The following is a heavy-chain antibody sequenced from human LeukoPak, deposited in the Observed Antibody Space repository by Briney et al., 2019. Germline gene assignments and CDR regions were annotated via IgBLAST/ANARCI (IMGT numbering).Heavy chain of an antibody. D-gene: IGHD2-21*02. CDR1: GFTVSGNY. V-gene: IGHV3-53*01. CDR3: ARDGEYCGGDCLDY. J-gene: IGHJ4*02. CDR2: IYSGGTT. Sequence: GGSLRLPCAASGFTVSGNYMSWVRQAPGKGLEWVSVIYSGGTTYYADSVKGRFTISRDNSKNTLYLQMNSLRAEDTAVYYCARDGEYCGGDCLDYWGQGTLVTVSS.